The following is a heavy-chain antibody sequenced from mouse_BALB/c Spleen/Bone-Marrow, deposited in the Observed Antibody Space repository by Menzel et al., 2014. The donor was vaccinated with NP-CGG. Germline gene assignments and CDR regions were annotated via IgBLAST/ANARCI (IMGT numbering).Heavy chain of an antibody. Sequence: VQLQQSGAELARPGASVKMSCKASGYTFTSYTMHWVKQGPGQGLEWIGYINPSSGYTNYNQKFKDKATLTADKSSSTAYMQLSSLTSEDSAVYYCSRETPYYGSTYWYFDVWGAGTTVTVSS. CDR3: SRETPYYGSTYWYFDV. CDR1: GYTFTSYT. J-gene: IGHJ1*01. D-gene: IGHD1-1*01. CDR2: INPSSGYT. V-gene: IGHV1-4*01.